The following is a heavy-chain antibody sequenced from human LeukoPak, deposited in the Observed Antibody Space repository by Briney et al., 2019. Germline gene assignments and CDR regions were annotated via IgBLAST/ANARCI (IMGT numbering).Heavy chain of an antibody. CDR3: AKYYNESSGYLYYFDY. D-gene: IGHD3-22*01. V-gene: IGHV3-23*01. CDR2: SRGSSVDT. Sequence: PGGSLRLPCAASGFTFSNNGMSWVRQAPGKGLEWVSASRGSSVDTYYADSVKGRFTISRDISKNTLYLQMNSLRAEDTAVYYCAKYYNESSGYLYYFDYWGQGTLVTVSS. J-gene: IGHJ4*02. CDR1: GFTFSNNG.